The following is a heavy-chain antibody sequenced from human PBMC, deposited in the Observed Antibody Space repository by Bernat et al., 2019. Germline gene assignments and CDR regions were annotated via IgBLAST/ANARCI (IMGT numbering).Heavy chain of an antibody. V-gene: IGHV3-33*01. Sequence: QVQLVESGGGVVQPGRSLRLSCAASGFTFSSYGMHWVRQAPGKGLEWVAVIWYDGSNKYYEDSVKGRFTISRDSSKSTLYLQMNSLRAEDTAVYYCAREWGTVIDSWGQGTLVTVSS. CDR2: IWYDGSNK. CDR3: AREWGTVIDS. CDR1: GFTFSSYG. D-gene: IGHD3-16*01. J-gene: IGHJ4*02.